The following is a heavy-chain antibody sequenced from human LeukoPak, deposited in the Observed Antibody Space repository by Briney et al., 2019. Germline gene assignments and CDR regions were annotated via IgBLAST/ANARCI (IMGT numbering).Heavy chain of an antibody. Sequence: GGSLRLSCAASGFTFSRYWMSWVREAPGKGLERVANIKQDGSEKYYVDSVKGGLTISRDNAKNSLYLQMNSLREEDTAVYYCARVYCSGGSCSPFDYWGQGTLVTVSS. CDR2: IKQDGSEK. J-gene: IGHJ4*02. CDR3: ARVYCSGGSCSPFDY. CDR1: GFTFSRYW. V-gene: IGHV3-7*01. D-gene: IGHD2-15*01.